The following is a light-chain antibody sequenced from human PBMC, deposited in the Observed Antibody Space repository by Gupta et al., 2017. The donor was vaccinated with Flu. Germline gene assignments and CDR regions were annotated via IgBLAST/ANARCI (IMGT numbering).Light chain of an antibody. CDR2: DVT. CDR1: SSDVGDYNS. Sequence: SITISCTGTSSDVGDYNSVPWDQQHPGKTPKLLIFDVTKRPSGVSNRVSGSKSGNTASLTISGLPPEDEADYYFRSATTLSTFVFGTGTSVTVL. CDR3: RSATTLSTFV. V-gene: IGLV2-14*04. J-gene: IGLJ1*01.